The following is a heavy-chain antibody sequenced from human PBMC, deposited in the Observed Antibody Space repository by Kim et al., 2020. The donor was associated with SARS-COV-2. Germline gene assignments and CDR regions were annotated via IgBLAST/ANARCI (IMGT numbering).Heavy chain of an antibody. CDR3: ARDLPLASAHDY. V-gene: IGHV3-11*04. J-gene: IGHJ4*02. D-gene: IGHD5-12*01. Sequence: SYADSVKGRLTISMDTAKNSLYLQMNSLRAEDTAVYYCARDLPLASAHDYWGQGTLVTVSS.